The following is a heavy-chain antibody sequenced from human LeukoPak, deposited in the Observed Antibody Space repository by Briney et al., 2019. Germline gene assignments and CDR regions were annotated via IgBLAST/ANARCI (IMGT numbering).Heavy chain of an antibody. Sequence: PSETLSLTCTVSGGSISSYYWSWIRQPAGKGLEWIGRIYTSGSTNYNPSLKSRVTISVDTSKNQFSLKLSSVTAADTAVYYCARDGVSGWYLAESHFDYWGQGTLVTVSS. CDR3: ARDGVSGWYLAESHFDY. J-gene: IGHJ4*02. V-gene: IGHV4-4*07. CDR1: GGSISSYY. D-gene: IGHD6-19*01. CDR2: IYTSGST.